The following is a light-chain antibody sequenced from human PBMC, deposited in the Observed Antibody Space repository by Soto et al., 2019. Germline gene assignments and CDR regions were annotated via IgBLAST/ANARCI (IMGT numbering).Light chain of an antibody. CDR3: CSYEASYTHYV. Sequence: QSALTQPRSVSGSPGQSVTISCTGTSSDVGGYNYVSWYQQHPGTAPKLMIYDVSMRPSGVPDRFSGSKSGNTASLTISWVQGEDEADYYCCSYEASYTHYVFGTGTKLTVL. CDR1: SSDVGGYNY. J-gene: IGLJ1*01. CDR2: DVS. V-gene: IGLV2-11*01.